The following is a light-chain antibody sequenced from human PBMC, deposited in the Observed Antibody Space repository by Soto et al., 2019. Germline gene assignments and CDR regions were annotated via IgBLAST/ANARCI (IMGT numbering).Light chain of an antibody. CDR1: SSNIGAGYD. CDR3: QSFGSSLSGYV. J-gene: IGLJ1*01. V-gene: IGLV1-40*01. CDR2: GNS. Sequence: QSVLTQPPSVSGAPGQRVTISCTGSSSNIGAGYDVHWYQQVPGTAPKLLIYGNSNRPSGVPDRFSGSKSGTSASLATTGLQAEDEADYYCQSFGSSLSGYVFGTGTKVTVL.